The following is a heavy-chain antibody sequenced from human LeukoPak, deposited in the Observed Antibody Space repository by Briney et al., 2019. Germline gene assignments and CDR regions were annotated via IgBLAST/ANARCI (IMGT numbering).Heavy chain of an antibody. CDR3: ARQLCTGGTCYLDF. J-gene: IGHJ4*02. CDR1: GYTFTNYW. Sequence: GESLKISCKASGYTFTNYWIVWVRQMPGKGLEWMGIIYPFDSDTRYRPSFQGQVAISADKSISTAYLQWSSLKASDIAMYYCARQLCTGGTCYLDFWGQGTLVTVSS. D-gene: IGHD2-15*01. CDR2: IYPFDSDT. V-gene: IGHV5-51*01.